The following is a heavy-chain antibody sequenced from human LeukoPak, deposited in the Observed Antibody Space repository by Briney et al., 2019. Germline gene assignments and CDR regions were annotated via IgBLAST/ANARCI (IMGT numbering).Heavy chain of an antibody. CDR2: ISSNGKTI. D-gene: IGHD6-19*01. CDR1: GFTFSSYN. V-gene: IGHV3-48*02. Sequence: GGSLRLSCATSGFTFSSYNMNWVRQAPGKGLEWVSFISSNGKTIHYADSVKGRFTISRDNAKNSLYLQMDSLRDDDTAVYHCATSSYSSGVNYWGQGTLVTVSS. J-gene: IGHJ4*02. CDR3: ATSSYSSGVNY.